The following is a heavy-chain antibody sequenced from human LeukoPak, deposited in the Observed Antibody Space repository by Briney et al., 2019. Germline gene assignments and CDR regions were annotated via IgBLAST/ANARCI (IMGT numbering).Heavy chain of an antibody. Sequence: ASVKVSCKASGYTFTSYGISWVRLAPGQGLEWMGWINPNSGGTNYAQKFQGRVTMTRDTSISTAYMELSRLRSDDTAVYYCARYDYDSPFDYWGQGTLVTVSS. D-gene: IGHD3-22*01. J-gene: IGHJ4*02. V-gene: IGHV1-2*02. CDR1: GYTFTSYG. CDR2: INPNSGGT. CDR3: ARYDYDSPFDY.